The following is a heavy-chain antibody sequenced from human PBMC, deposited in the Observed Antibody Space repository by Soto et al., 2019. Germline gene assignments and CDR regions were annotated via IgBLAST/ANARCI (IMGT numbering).Heavy chain of an antibody. D-gene: IGHD3-16*02. CDR3: ARGQNDYIWGSYRNNWSDP. Sequence: SETLSLTCAVYGGSFSGYYWSWIRQPPGKGLEWIGEINHSGSTNYNPSLKSRVTISVDTSKNQFSLKLSSVTAADTAVYYCARGQNDYIWGSYRNNWSDPWGQGTLVTVSS. CDR1: GGSFSGYY. V-gene: IGHV4-34*01. J-gene: IGHJ5*02. CDR2: INHSGST.